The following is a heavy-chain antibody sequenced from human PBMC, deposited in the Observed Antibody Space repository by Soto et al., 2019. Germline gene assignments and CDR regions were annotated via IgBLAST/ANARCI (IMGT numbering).Heavy chain of an antibody. CDR1: GGTFSSYA. J-gene: IGHJ4*02. D-gene: IGHD2-2*01. CDR2: IIPIFGTA. Sequence: SVKVSCKASGGTFSSYAISWVRQAPGQGLEWMGGIIPIFGTANYAQKFQGRVTITADESTSTAYMELSSLRSEDTAVYYCARDSYQPLRNNYFDYWGQGTLVTVSS. V-gene: IGHV1-69*13. CDR3: ARDSYQPLRNNYFDY.